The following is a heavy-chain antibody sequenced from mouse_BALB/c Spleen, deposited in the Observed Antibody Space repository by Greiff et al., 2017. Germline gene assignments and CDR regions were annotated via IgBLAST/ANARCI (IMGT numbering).Heavy chain of an antibody. CDR2: ISSGGSYT. Sequence: EVMLVESGGGLVKPGGSLKLSCAASGFTFSSYTMSWVRQTPEKRLEWVATISSGGSYTYYPDSVKGRFTISRDNAKNTLYLQMSSLKSEDTAMYYCTRETGYFDVWGAGTTVTVSS. CDR1: GFTFSSYT. J-gene: IGHJ1*01. CDR3: TRETGYFDV. V-gene: IGHV5-6-4*01.